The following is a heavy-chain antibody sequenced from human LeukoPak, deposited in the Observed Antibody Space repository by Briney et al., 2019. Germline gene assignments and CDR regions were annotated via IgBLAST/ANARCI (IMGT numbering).Heavy chain of an antibody. CDR2: IGGRGDNT. CDR3: AKDLWASETVIGTSRFADS. D-gene: IGHD6-19*01. Sequence: GGSLRLSCGDSGFTFHRFCISRVRQAPGKRLEWVSAIGGRGDNTWYADSVKGRFTISRDNSKNILYLQMNSLRAEDTAMYYCAKDLWASETVIGTSRFADSRGQGTLVTVST. J-gene: IGHJ4*02. V-gene: IGHV3-23*01. CDR1: GFTFHRFC.